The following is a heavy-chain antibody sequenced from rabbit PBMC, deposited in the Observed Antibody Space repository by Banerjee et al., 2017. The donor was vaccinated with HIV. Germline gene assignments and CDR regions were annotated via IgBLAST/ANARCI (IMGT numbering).Heavy chain of an antibody. V-gene: IGHV1S45*01. Sequence: QEQLEESGGDLVKPEGSLTLTCTASGFSFSSGYWICWVRQAPGKGLEWIACIYAGDGNTYYASWAKGRFTISKTSSTVDLQMTSLTAADTATYFCARCDSYGYVAYAYITKGFKLWGPGTLVTVS. CDR2: IYAGDGNT. CDR1: GFSFSSGYW. J-gene: IGHJ4*01. D-gene: IGHD6-1*01. CDR3: ARCDSYGYVAYAYITKGFKL.